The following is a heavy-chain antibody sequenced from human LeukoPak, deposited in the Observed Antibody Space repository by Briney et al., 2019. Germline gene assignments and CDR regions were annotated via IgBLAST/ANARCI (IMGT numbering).Heavy chain of an antibody. D-gene: IGHD3-22*01. V-gene: IGHV4-59*08. J-gene: IGHJ4*02. CDR1: GGSFSGYY. Sequence: PSETLSLTCAVYGGSFSGYYWSWIRQPPGKGLEWIGYIYYSGSTNYNPSLKSRVTISVDTSKNQFSLKLSSVTAADTAVYYCARRNYDSSYYFDYWGQGTLVTVSS. CDR3: ARRNYDSSYYFDY. CDR2: IYYSGST.